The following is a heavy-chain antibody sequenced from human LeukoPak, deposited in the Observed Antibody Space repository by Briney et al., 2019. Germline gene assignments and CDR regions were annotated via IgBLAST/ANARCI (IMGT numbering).Heavy chain of an antibody. J-gene: IGHJ4*02. V-gene: IGHV4-61*02. CDR2: IYTSGNI. CDR3: ARSGCSSTSCYQADY. D-gene: IGHD2-2*01. Sequence: SQTLSLTCTVSGASISSGSYYWNWIRQPAGKGLEWIGRIYTSGNINYNPSLKSRVTISVDTSKNQFSLKLSSVTAADTAVYYCARSGCSSTSCYQADYWGQGTLVTVSS. CDR1: GASISSGSYY.